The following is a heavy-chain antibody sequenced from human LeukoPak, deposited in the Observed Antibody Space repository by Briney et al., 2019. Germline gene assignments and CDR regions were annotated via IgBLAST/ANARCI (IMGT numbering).Heavy chain of an antibody. CDR1: GFTFSSYS. CDR2: ISSSSSYI. J-gene: IGHJ4*02. V-gene: IGHV3-21*01. CDR3: ARDRPGYYGSGSFFY. Sequence: GGSLRLSCAASGFTFSSYSMNWVRQAPGKGLEWVSSISSSSSYIYYADSVKGRFTISRDNAKNSLYLQMNSLRAEDTAVYYCARDRPGYYGSGSFFYWGQGTLVTVSS. D-gene: IGHD3-10*01.